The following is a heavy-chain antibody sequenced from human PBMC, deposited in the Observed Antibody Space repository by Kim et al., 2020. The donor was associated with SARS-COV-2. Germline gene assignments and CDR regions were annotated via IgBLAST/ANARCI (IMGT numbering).Heavy chain of an antibody. CDR3: ARGGYSSGLDV. D-gene: IGHD6-19*01. J-gene: IGHJ6*02. Sequence: TRNADSVEGRFIISRDNAKKTLYLQMNSLRAEDTAVYYCARGGYSSGLDVWGQGTTVAVSS. V-gene: IGHV3-74*01. CDR2: T.